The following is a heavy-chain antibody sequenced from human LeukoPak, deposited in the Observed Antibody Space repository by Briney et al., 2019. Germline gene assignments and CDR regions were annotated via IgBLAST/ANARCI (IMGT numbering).Heavy chain of an antibody. D-gene: IGHD2-21*01. Sequence: GGSLRLSCAASGFTFSSYAMSWVRQAPGKGLEWVSAISGSGGSTYYADSVKGRFTISRDNSKNMLYLQMNSLRAEDTAVYYCAKSNYYYYYYMDVWGKGTTVTVSS. CDR1: GFTFSSYA. V-gene: IGHV3-23*01. CDR2: ISGSGGST. J-gene: IGHJ6*03. CDR3: AKSNYYYYYYMDV.